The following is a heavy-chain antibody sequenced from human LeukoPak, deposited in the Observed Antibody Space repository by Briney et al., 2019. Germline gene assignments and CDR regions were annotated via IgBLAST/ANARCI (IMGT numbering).Heavy chain of an antibody. Sequence: SETLSLTCTVSGGSISSYYWSWIRQPAGKGLEWIGRIYTSGSTNYNPSLKSRVTMSVDTSKNQFSLELSSVTAADPAGYYCARDSYKGNWFDPWGQGTLVTVSS. J-gene: IGHJ5*02. D-gene: IGHD2-2*02. CDR3: ARDSYKGNWFDP. CDR2: IYTSGST. CDR1: GGSISSYY. V-gene: IGHV4-4*07.